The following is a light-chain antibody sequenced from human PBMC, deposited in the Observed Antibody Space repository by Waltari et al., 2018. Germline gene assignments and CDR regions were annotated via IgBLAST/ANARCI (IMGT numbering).Light chain of an antibody. J-gene: IGLJ2*01. CDR2: DVS. CDR1: SSDGGVYNY. CDR3: SSYTSSSTVV. V-gene: IGLV2-14*01. Sequence: QSALTQPASVSGSPGQSITIPCTGTSSDGGVYNYVSWYQQHPGKAPKLMIYDVSNRPSGVSNRFSGSKSGNTASLTISGLQAEDEADYYCSSYTSSSTVVFGGGTKLTVL.